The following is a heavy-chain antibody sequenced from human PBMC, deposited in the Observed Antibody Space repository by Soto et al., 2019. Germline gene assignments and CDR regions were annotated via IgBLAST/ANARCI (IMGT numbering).Heavy chain of an antibody. V-gene: IGHV5-10-1*01. CDR2: IDPSDSYT. CDR1: GYSFTSYW. J-gene: IGHJ1*01. CDR3: ARDTAAADTREYFQH. Sequence: GESLKISGKGSGYSFTSYWIGWARQMPGKGLEWMGRIDPSDSYTNYSPSFQGHVTISADKSISTAYLQWSSLRAEDTAVYYCARDTAAADTREYFQHWGQGTLVTAPQ. D-gene: IGHD6-13*01.